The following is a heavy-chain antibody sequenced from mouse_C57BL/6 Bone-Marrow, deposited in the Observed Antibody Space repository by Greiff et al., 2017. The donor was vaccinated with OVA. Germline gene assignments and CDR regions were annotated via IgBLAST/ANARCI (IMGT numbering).Heavy chain of an antibody. D-gene: IGHD1-1*01. CDR1: GYAFSSYW. CDR2: IYPGDGDT. CDR3: ARSPYYYGSSSWFAY. J-gene: IGHJ3*01. V-gene: IGHV1-80*01. Sequence: QVQLQQSGAELVKPGASVKISCKASGYAFSSYWMNLVKQRPGKGLEWIGQIYPGDGDTNYNGKFKGKATLTADKSSSTAYMQLSSLTSEDSAVYFCARSPYYYGSSSWFAYWGQGTLVTVSA.